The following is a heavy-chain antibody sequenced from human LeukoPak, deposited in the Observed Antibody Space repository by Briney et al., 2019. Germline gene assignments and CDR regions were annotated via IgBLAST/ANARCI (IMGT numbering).Heavy chain of an antibody. D-gene: IGHD3-22*01. CDR2: VSGSGVTT. V-gene: IGHV3-23*01. J-gene: IGHJ4*02. CDR1: GFTFSSYA. CDR3: ARLYYDSSGYYHIDY. Sequence: GGSLRLSCAASGFTFSSYAMTWVRQTPGKGLEWVSAVSGSGVTTYYADSVKGRFTISRDNSKNTLYLQMNSLRAEDTAVYYCARLYYDSSGYYHIDYWGQGTLVTVSS.